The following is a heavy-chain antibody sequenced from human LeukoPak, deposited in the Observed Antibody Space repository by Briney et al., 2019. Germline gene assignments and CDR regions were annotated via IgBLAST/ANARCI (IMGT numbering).Heavy chain of an antibody. Sequence: ASVKVSCKASGGTFISYAISWVRQAPGQGLEWMGGIIPIFGTANYAQKFQGRVTITADESTSTAYMELSSLRSEDTAVYYCARDYRGYSFWYFDYWGQGTLVTVSS. J-gene: IGHJ4*02. CDR3: ARDYRGYSFWYFDY. CDR1: GGTFISYA. D-gene: IGHD5-18*01. V-gene: IGHV1-69*13. CDR2: IIPIFGTA.